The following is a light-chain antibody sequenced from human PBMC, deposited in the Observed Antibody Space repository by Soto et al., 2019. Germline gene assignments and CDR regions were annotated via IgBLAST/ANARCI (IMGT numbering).Light chain of an antibody. CDR2: LNSDGSH. CDR1: SGHSSYA. Sequence: QLVLTQSPSASASLGASVTLTCTLSSGHSSYAIAWHQQQPEKGPRYLMKLNSDGSHSKGDGIPDRFSGSSSWAERYLTISSLQYEDEADFYCQTWGTGIQVFGGGTKLTVL. V-gene: IGLV4-69*01. CDR3: QTWGTGIQV. J-gene: IGLJ2*01.